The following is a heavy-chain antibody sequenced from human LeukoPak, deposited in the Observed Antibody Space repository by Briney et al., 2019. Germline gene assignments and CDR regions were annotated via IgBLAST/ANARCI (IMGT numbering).Heavy chain of an antibody. CDR2: INPNSGGT. CDR1: GYTFTGYY. Sequence: GASVKVSCKASGYTFTGYYMHWVRQAPGQGLEWMGWINPNSGGTNYAQKFQGRVTMTRDTSISTAYMELSRLRSDDTAVYYCARGPITMVRGVIYYYCGMDVWGQGTTVTVSS. CDR3: ARGPITMVRGVIYYYCGMDV. J-gene: IGHJ6*02. V-gene: IGHV1-2*02. D-gene: IGHD3-10*01.